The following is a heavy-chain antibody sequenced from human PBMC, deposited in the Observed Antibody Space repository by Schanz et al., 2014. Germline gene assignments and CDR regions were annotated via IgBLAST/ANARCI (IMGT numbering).Heavy chain of an antibody. CDR2: ISGSSRTI. CDR1: GFGFSSYS. D-gene: IGHD1-26*01. Sequence: EVQLEESGGGLIQPGGSLRLSCAASGFGFSSYSMNWVRQAPGKGLEWVSYISGSSRTIYYADSMKGRFTVSRDNAENALYLQMNSLRAEDTGLYFCARGGSGSHYRLDYWGQGTLVTVSS. CDR3: ARGGSGSHYRLDY. J-gene: IGHJ4*02. V-gene: IGHV3-48*01.